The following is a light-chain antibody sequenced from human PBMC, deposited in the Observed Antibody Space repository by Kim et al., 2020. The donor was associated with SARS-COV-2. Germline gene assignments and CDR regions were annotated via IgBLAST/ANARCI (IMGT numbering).Light chain of an antibody. CDR2: EDD. CDR3: HSYNRDTVI. Sequence: GTPIPLTRTRSSVSIYDNYLLWYRRRPGGGPTTVIYEDDQRPSGVSYRFSGSIDNSSNSASLTISGLRTEDEAYYYCHSYNRDTVIFGGGTQLTVL. J-gene: IGLJ2*01. V-gene: IGLV6-57*03. CDR1: SVSIYDNY.